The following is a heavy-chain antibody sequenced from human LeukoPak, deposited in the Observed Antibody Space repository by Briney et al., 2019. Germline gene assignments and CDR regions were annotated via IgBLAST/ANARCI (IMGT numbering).Heavy chain of an antibody. Sequence: GGSLRLSCAASGFTFSSYGMSWVRQAPGKGLDWVSAITGSGGSTYYADSVKGRFTISRDNSKSTLYLQMNSLRAEDTAVYYCARGEWEPPTYYFDNWGQGTLVTVSS. CDR1: GFTFSSYG. J-gene: IGHJ4*02. CDR2: ITGSGGST. D-gene: IGHD1-26*01. V-gene: IGHV3-23*01. CDR3: ARGEWEPPTYYFDN.